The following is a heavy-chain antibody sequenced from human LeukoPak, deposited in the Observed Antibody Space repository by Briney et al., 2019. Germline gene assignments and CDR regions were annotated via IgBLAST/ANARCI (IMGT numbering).Heavy chain of an antibody. CDR3: PGYDYGRDV. CDR1: VFTFSDSA. J-gene: IGHJ6*04. D-gene: IGHD3-10*01. Sequence: GGSLRLSCEASVFTFSDSAIHWVRQAPGKGLEWVGRIRNRANNYATVYSASVEGRFSMSRDDSKNTAYLQMNSLKTEDTAIFSCPGYDYGRDVGAKGPTVTV. V-gene: IGHV3-73*01. CDR2: IRNRANNYAT.